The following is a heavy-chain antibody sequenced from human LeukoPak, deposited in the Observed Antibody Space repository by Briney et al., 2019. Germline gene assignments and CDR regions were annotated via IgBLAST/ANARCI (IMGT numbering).Heavy chain of an antibody. Sequence: SQTLTLTGDISEHTGSRNSAAWNWIMQSPSRGHQGLGGAYYSSKWYNDYAVSVKSRITINPDTSKIQFSLQLNSVTPEDTAVYYCARSSSYIDYWGQGTLVNVSS. CDR3: ARSSSYIDY. D-gene: IGHD6-13*01. CDR1: EHTGSRNSAA. CDR2: AYYSSKWYN. V-gene: IGHV6-1*01. J-gene: IGHJ4*02.